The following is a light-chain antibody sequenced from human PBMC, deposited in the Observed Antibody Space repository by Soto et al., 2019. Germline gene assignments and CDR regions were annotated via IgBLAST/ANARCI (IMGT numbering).Light chain of an antibody. Sequence: DIQMTQSPSTLSASVGNRVTITCRASQSISSWLVWYQQKPGKAPKLLIYDASSLESGVPSRFSGSGSGTEFTLTISSLQPDDFATYYCQQYNSSPWTFGQGTKVEIK. J-gene: IGKJ1*01. CDR3: QQYNSSPWT. CDR1: QSISSW. CDR2: DAS. V-gene: IGKV1-5*01.